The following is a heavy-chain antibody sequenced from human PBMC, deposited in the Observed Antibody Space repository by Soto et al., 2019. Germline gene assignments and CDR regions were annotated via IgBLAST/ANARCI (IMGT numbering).Heavy chain of an antibody. V-gene: IGHV4-59*01. J-gene: IGHJ6*03. CDR3: ARLRSSYYDFWSGPSGYYYMDV. D-gene: IGHD3-3*01. Sequence: SETLSLTCTVSGGSISSYYWSWIRQPPGKGLEWIGYIYYSGSTNYNPSLKSRVTISVDTSKNQFSLKLSSVTAADTAVYYCARLRSSYYDFWSGPSGYYYMDVWGKGTTVTVSS. CDR1: GGSISSYY. CDR2: IYYSGST.